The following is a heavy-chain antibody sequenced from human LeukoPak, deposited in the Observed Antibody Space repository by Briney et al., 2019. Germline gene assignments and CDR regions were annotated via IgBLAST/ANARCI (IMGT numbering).Heavy chain of an antibody. CDR1: GYSISSGYY. J-gene: IGHJ6*03. CDR3: ARVRAERGYYYYYMDV. V-gene: IGHV4-38-2*02. CDR2: IYHSGST. D-gene: IGHD3-10*01. Sequence: SETLSLTCTVSGYSISSGYYWGWIRQPPGKGLEWIGSIYHSGSTYYNPSLKSRVTISVDTSKNQFSLKLSSVTAADTAVYYCARVRAERGYYYYYMDVWGKGTTVTVSS.